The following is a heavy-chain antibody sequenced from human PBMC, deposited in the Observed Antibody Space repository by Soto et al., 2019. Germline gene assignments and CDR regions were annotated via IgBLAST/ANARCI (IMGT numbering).Heavy chain of an antibody. J-gene: IGHJ4*02. D-gene: IGHD4-4*01. CDR3: ARGGYDYSNPFDY. CDR2: INQDGREK. Sequence: EVQLVESGGGLVQPGGSLRLSCAASGFTFNRYWMKWVRQAPGRGLEWMGNINQDGREKHYVDYVKGRFTISRDNAKDSVYLQMNSLKAEDTAMYYCARGGYDYSNPFDYWGQGTLVTVSS. CDR1: GFTFNRYW. V-gene: IGHV3-7*04.